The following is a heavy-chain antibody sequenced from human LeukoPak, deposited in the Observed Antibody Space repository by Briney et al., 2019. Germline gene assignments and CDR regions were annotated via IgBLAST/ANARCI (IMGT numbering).Heavy chain of an antibody. Sequence: GSGPTLVKPTQTLTLTCTFSGFSLSTSGVGVGWIRQPPGKALEWLALLYWDDDKRYSPSLKSRLTITKDTSKNQVVLTMTNMDPVDTATYYCAHATDCGGDCYPYYFDYWGQGTLVTVSS. D-gene: IGHD2-21*02. CDR3: AHATDCGGDCYPYYFDY. CDR2: LYWDDDK. V-gene: IGHV2-5*02. J-gene: IGHJ4*02. CDR1: GFSLSTSGVG.